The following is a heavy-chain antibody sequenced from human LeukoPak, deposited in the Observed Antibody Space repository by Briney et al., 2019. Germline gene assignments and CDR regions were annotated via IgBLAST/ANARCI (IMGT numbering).Heavy chain of an antibody. CDR3: ARDTGDGTTLSWFDP. Sequence: SVKVSCKASGGTFSSYAISWVRQAPGQGLEWMGGIMPIFGTANYAQKFQGRVTITTDESTSTAYMELSSLRSEDTAVYYCARDTGDGTTLSWFDPWGQGTLVTVSS. CDR1: GGTFSSYA. CDR2: IMPIFGTA. J-gene: IGHJ5*02. D-gene: IGHD1-7*01. V-gene: IGHV1-69*05.